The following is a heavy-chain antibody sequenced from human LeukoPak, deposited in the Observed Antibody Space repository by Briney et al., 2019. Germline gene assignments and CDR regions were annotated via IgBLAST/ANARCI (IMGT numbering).Heavy chain of an antibody. J-gene: IGHJ4*02. CDR1: GGSISGSSYY. CDR2: IYYSGST. V-gene: IGHV4-39*01. Sequence: PSETLSLTCTVSGGSISGSSYYWGWIRQPPGKGLEWIGSIYYSGSTYYNPSLKSRVTIPVDTSKNQFSLKLSSVTAADTAVYYCASRMYSSSSRLNFDYWGQGTLVTVSS. D-gene: IGHD6-6*01. CDR3: ASRMYSSSSRLNFDY.